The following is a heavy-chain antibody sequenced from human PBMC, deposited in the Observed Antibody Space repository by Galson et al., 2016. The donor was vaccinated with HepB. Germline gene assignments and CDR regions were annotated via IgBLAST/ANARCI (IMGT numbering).Heavy chain of an antibody. CDR1: GFTFSPYA. CDR3: VRTVSVGARPGRHHDH. D-gene: IGHD1-26*01. Sequence: SLRLSCAASGFTFSPYAMSWVRQAPGQGLEWVSVISSGAYKTYYADSVKGRYTISRDDFKDSLYLQMNSLRPDDTAVYYCVRTVSVGARPGRHHDHWGQGTVVTVAS. CDR2: ISSGAYKT. J-gene: IGHJ4*02. V-gene: IGHV3-23*01.